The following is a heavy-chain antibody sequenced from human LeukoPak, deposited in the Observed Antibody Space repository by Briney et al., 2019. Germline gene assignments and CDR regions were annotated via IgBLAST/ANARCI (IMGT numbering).Heavy chain of an antibody. Sequence: GGSLRLSCVASGFTFSRHGMNWVRQAPGKGLEWVSGISPSGDIKYYVDSVKGRFTISGDNAKNTLYLQMNRLRAEDTAVYFCARSGRGGAFDIWGQGTMVTVSS. J-gene: IGHJ3*02. CDR3: ARSGRGGAFDI. CDR1: GFTFSRHG. CDR2: ISPSGDIK. V-gene: IGHV3-23*01. D-gene: IGHD1-26*01.